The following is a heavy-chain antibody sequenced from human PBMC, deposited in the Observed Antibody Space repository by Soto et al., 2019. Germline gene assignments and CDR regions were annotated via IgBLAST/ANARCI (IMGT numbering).Heavy chain of an antibody. CDR2: IWYDGSNK. V-gene: IGHV3-33*01. Sequence: QVQLVESGGGVVQPGRSLRLSCAASGFTFSSYGMHWVRQAPGKGLEWVAVIWYDGSNKYYADSVKGRFTISRDNSKNTLYRQMNSLRAEDTAVYYCAVAVAGSVYGMDVWGQGTTVTVSS. CDR3: AVAVAGSVYGMDV. J-gene: IGHJ6*02. CDR1: GFTFSSYG. D-gene: IGHD6-19*01.